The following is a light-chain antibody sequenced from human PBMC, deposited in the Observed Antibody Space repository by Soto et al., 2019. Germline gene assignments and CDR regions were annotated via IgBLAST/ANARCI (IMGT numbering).Light chain of an antibody. Sequence: EIVLTRSPATLSLSPGERATLSCRASQSVSSYLAWYQQKPGQAPRLLIYDASNRATGIPARFSGSGSGTDFTLTISSLEPEDFAVYYCQQRSNWPRTFGQGTQVDIK. J-gene: IGKJ1*01. CDR2: DAS. V-gene: IGKV3-11*01. CDR3: QQRSNWPRT. CDR1: QSVSSY.